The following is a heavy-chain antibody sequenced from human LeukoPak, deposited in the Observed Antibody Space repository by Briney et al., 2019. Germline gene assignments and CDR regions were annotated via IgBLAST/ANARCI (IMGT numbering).Heavy chain of an antibody. Sequence: QTGGSLRLSCEASGFTFISYGVHWVRQAPGKGLEWVSVISYDGGNQKYADSVKGRFTISRDNSKNTVYLQLNSLRAEDTAVYYCAKDRRMMSAYYGMDVWGQGTTVIVSS. V-gene: IGHV3-30*18. CDR3: AKDRRMMSAYYGMDV. D-gene: IGHD3-16*01. CDR2: ISYDGGNQ. J-gene: IGHJ6*02. CDR1: GFTFISYG.